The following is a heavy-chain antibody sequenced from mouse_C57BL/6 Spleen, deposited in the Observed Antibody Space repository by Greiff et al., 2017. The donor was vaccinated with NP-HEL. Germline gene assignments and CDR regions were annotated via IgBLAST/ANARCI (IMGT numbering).Heavy chain of an antibody. Sequence: EVKVVESGAELVRPGASVKLSCTASGFNIKDDYMHWVKQRPEQGLEWIGWIDPENGDTEYASKFQGKATITADTSSNTAYLQLSSLTSEDTAVYYCTTPPAWFAYWGQGTLVTVSA. J-gene: IGHJ3*01. CDR1: GFNIKDDY. V-gene: IGHV14-4*01. CDR3: TTPPAWFAY. CDR2: IDPENGDT.